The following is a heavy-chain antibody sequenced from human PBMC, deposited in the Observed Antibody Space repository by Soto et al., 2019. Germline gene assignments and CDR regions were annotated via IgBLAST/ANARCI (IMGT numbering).Heavy chain of an antibody. V-gene: IGHV5-51*01. CDR2: IYPGDSDT. D-gene: IGHD2-15*01. CDR1: GYSFTSYW. CDR3: ARGGYCSGGSCYSGYYYYYMDV. Sequence: GESLKISCKGSGYSFTSYWIGWVRQMPGKGLEWMGIIYPGDSDTRYSPSFQGQVTISADKSISTAYLQWSSLKASDTAMYYCARGGYCSGGSCYSGYYYYYMDVWGKGTTVTVSS. J-gene: IGHJ6*03.